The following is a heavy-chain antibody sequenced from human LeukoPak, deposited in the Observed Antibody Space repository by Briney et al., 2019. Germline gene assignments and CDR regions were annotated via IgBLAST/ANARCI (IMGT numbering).Heavy chain of an antibody. CDR2: ISSSSSYI. V-gene: IGHV3-21*01. CDR3: ARGRKYYDFWSGYYRSNWFDP. CDR1: GSTFSSYS. D-gene: IGHD3-3*01. Sequence: GGSLRLSCAASGSTFSSYSMNWVRQAPGKGLEWVSSISSSSSYIYYADSVKGRFTISRDNAKNSLYLQMNSLRAEDTAVHYCARGRKYYDFWSGYYRSNWFDPWGQGTLVTVSS. J-gene: IGHJ5*02.